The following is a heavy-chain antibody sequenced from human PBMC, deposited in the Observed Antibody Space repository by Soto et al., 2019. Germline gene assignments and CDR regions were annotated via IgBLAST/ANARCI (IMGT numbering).Heavy chain of an antibody. CDR3: ARYRTTVPVAFDV. V-gene: IGHV1-8*01. CDR2: MNPSGRNT. J-gene: IGHJ3*01. D-gene: IGHD4-4*01. Sequence: GASGKVSCKASGLAFAIDDIIWGRPTIGQSLEFMGWMNPSGRNTGYAQKFQGRATFTWNTPTSTAYMDLSGLRSEDTAVYYCARYRTTVPVAFDVWGQGTMGTVSS. CDR1: GLAFAIDD.